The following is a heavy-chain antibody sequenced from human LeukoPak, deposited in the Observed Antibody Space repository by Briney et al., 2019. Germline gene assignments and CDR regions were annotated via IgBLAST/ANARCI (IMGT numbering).Heavy chain of an antibody. D-gene: IGHD3-3*01. CDR1: GGSISSYY. Sequence: SETLSLTCTVSGGSISSYYWSWIRQPAGKGLEWIGRIYTSGSTNYNPSLKSRVTMSVDTSKNQFSLKLSSVTVADTAVYYCARDRGEPYDFWSGYPINWFDPWGQGTLVTVSS. CDR3: ARDRGEPYDFWSGYPINWFDP. V-gene: IGHV4-4*07. CDR2: IYTSGST. J-gene: IGHJ5*02.